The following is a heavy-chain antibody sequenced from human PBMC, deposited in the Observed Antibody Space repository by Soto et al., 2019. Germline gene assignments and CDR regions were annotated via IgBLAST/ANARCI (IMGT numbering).Heavy chain of an antibody. J-gene: IGHJ6*02. CDR2: IDYSGST. CDR1: GGSTSSGGYY. CDR3: ARSISSGSYDIGCMDV. V-gene: IGHV4-31*03. Sequence: TLSLTCTVSGGSTSSGGYYWTWIRQHPGKGLEWIGYIDYSGSTFYKPSLKSRVTISVDTSRNQFSLRLSSVTAADTAVYYCARSISSGSYDIGCMDVWGQGTTVS. D-gene: IGHD3-10*01.